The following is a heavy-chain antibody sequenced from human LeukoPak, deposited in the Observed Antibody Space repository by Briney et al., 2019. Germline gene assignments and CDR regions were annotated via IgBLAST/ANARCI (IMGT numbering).Heavy chain of an antibody. V-gene: IGHV4-39*01. CDR2: IFYTGSA. J-gene: IGHJ4*02. Sequence: SETLSLTCTVPGGSISIYYWSWIRQPPGKGLEWIGNIFYTGSAFHNPFLKSRVTISVDTSRGQFSLNLRSVTAADTAAYFCARRAASAGYFDYWGQGTLVTVSS. CDR1: GGSISIYY. D-gene: IGHD6-13*01. CDR3: ARRAASAGYFDY.